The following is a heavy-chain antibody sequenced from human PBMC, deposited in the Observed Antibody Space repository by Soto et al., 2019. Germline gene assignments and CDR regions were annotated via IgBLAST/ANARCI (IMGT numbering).Heavy chain of an antibody. V-gene: IGHV5-10-1*01. CDR3: ARHAGIEGACAY. Sequence: GESLKISCKASGYSFTNYWVTWVRQMPGKGLEWMGRIYPSDTNSKHSPSFQGHVAISTDKSISTAYLQWISLKASDTAMYYCARHAGIEGACAYWGQGTLVTVSS. D-gene: IGHD1-26*01. CDR1: GYSFTNYW. CDR2: IYPSDTNS. J-gene: IGHJ4*02.